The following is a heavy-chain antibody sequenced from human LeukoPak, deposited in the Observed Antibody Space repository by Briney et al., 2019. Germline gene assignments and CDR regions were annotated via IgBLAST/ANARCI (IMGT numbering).Heavy chain of an antibody. CDR1: GFTFSHAW. CDR3: ATDYLYDILTGSKY. J-gene: IGHJ4*02. D-gene: IGHD3-9*01. V-gene: IGHV3-15*01. CDR2: IKSKTDGGTT. Sequence: RGSQRLSCAASGFTFSHAWMSWVRQAPGKGLEWVGRIKSKTDGGTTDYAAPVKGRFTISRDDSKNTLYLQMNSMKMEVSAVYYCATDYLYDILTGSKYWGQGTLVTVSS.